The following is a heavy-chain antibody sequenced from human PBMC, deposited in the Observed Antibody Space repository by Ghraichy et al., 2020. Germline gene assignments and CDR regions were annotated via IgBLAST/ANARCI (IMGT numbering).Heavy chain of an antibody. CDR2: ISYDGNNE. D-gene: IGHD1-26*01. J-gene: IGHJ4*02. CDR1: GFTFSSYG. Sequence: GESLNISCAASGFTFSSYGIHWVRQSPGKGLEWVAAISYDGNNEYYADSVKGRFTISRDNSKNTLYLQMNSVRAEDTAVYYCARDVNWLGVGARFDYWGQGALVSVSS. CDR3: ARDVNWLGVGARFDY. V-gene: IGHV3-30-3*01.